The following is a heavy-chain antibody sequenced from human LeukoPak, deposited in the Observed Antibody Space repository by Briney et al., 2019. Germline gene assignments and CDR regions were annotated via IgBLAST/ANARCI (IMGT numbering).Heavy chain of an antibody. D-gene: IGHD3-16*01. CDR2: ISSSSSYI. CDR1: GFTFSSYS. Sequence: GGSLRLSCAASGFTFSSYSMNWVRQAPGKGLEWVSSISSSSSYIYYADSVKGRFTISRDNAKNSLYLQMNSLRAEDTAVYYCARDARLGSGGFDYWGQGTLVTVSS. J-gene: IGHJ4*02. CDR3: ARDARLGSGGFDY. V-gene: IGHV3-21*01.